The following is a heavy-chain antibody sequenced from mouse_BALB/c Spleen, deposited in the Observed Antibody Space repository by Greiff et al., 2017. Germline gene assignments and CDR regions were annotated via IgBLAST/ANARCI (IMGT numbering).Heavy chain of an antibody. CDR2: IDPANGNT. CDR1: GFNIKDTY. D-gene: IGHD1-1*01. CDR3: ARSEYGSSYFDY. V-gene: IGHV14-3*02. Sequence: VQLQQSGAELVKPGASVKLSCTASGFNIKDTYMHWVKQRPDQGLEWIGRIDPANGNTKYDPKFQGKATITADTSSNTAYLQLSSLTSEDTAFYYCARSEYGSSYFDYWGQGTTLTVSS. J-gene: IGHJ2*01.